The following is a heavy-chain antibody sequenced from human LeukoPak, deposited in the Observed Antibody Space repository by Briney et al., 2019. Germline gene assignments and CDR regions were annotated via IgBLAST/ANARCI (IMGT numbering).Heavy chain of an antibody. CDR1: GGSISGSSYY. Sequence: SETLSLTCTVSGGSISGSSYYWGWIRQPPGKGLEWIGSIYYGGSTYYNPSLKSRVTISVDTSKNQFSLKLSSVTAADTAVYYCARWVVASAFDIWGQGTMVTVSS. V-gene: IGHV4-39*01. D-gene: IGHD1-26*01. CDR2: IYYGGST. J-gene: IGHJ3*02. CDR3: ARWVVASAFDI.